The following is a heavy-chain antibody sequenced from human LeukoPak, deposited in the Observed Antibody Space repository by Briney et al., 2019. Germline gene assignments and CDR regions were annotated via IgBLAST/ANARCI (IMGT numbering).Heavy chain of an antibody. CDR3: ARGTLNIPGEQGAFDY. Sequence: GGSLRLSCAASGFKFSSYSMKWVRQAPGKGLEWVSFISSSSSYIYYADSVKGRFTISRDNAKKSVNLQMNSLRAEDTAVYYCARGTLNIPGEQGAFDYWGQGTLVTVSS. CDR2: ISSSSSYI. CDR1: GFKFSSYS. V-gene: IGHV3-21*01. J-gene: IGHJ4*02. D-gene: IGHD1-14*01.